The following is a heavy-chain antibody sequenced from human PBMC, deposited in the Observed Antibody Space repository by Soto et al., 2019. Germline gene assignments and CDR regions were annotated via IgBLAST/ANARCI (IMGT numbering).Heavy chain of an antibody. CDR2: IYYSGST. CDR1: GGSISSYY. J-gene: IGHJ4*02. Sequence: SETLSLTCTVSGGSISSYYWSRIRQPPGKGLEWIGYIYYSGSTNYNPSLKSRVTISVDTSKNQFSLKLSSVTAADTTVYYCARGDILSGGFDYWGRGTWVPVSS. CDR3: ARGDILSGGFDY. D-gene: IGHD3-9*01. V-gene: IGHV4-59*08.